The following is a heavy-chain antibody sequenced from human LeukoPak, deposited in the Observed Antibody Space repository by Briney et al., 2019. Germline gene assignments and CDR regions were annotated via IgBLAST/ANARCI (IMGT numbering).Heavy chain of an antibody. Sequence: SETLSLTCTVSGGSISSYYWSWIRQPAGKGLEWIGRIYTSGSTNYNPSLKSRVTMSVDTSKNQFSLKLSSVTAADTAVYYCARDYYYDIFTANPLDYYYYGMDVWGQGTTVTASS. CDR1: GGSISSYY. CDR3: ARDYYYDIFTANPLDYYYYGMDV. CDR2: IYTSGST. J-gene: IGHJ6*02. V-gene: IGHV4-4*07. D-gene: IGHD3-9*01.